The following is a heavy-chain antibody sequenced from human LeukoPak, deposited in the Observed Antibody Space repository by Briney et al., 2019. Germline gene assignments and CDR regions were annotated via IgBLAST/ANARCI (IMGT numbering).Heavy chain of an antibody. Sequence: PSETLSLTCAVYGGSFSGYYWSWIRQPPGKGLEWIGETNHSGSTNYNPSLKSRVTISVDTSKNQFSLKLSSVTAADTAVYYCAGAPLPYCSSTSCNRGYFDYWGQGTLVTVSS. V-gene: IGHV4-34*01. CDR3: AGAPLPYCSSTSCNRGYFDY. D-gene: IGHD2-2*01. CDR2: TNHSGST. CDR1: GGSFSGYY. J-gene: IGHJ4*02.